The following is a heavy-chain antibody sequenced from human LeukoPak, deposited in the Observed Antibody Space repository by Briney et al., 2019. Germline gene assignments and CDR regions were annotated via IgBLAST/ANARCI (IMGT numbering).Heavy chain of an antibody. J-gene: IGHJ4*02. V-gene: IGHV1-18*01. D-gene: IGHD6-19*01. Sequence: ASVKVSCKASGYTFTSYGISWVRQAPGQGLEWMGWISAYNGNTNYAQKLQGRVTMTTDTPTSTAYMELRSLRSDDTAVYYCARDKFGSGWYDYFDYWGQGTLVTVSS. CDR2: ISAYNGNT. CDR3: ARDKFGSGWYDYFDY. CDR1: GYTFTSYG.